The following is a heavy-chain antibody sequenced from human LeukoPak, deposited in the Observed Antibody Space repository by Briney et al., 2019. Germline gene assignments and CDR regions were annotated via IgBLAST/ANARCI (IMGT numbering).Heavy chain of an antibody. CDR1: GGSISSGGYY. D-gene: IGHD2-8*01. CDR2: IYYSGST. Sequence: SQTLSLTCTVSGGSISSGGYYWSWIRQHPGRGLEWIGYIYYSGSTYYNPSLKSRVTTSVDTSKNQFSLKLSSVTAADTAVYYCARVGSRMLRFSNWFDPWGQGTLVTVSS. J-gene: IGHJ5*02. V-gene: IGHV4-31*03. CDR3: ARVGSRMLRFSNWFDP.